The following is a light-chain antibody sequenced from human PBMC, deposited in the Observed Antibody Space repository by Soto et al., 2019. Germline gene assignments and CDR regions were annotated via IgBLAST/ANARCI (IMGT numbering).Light chain of an antibody. J-gene: IGKJ1*01. CDR1: QSIGRC. V-gene: IGKV1-5*01. Sequence: DIQMTQSPSTLSAAGGDRVTITCRSSQSIGRCLAWYHHQPGKAPKLLIYDASTLESGVPPRFSATGPGTEFTFPITSLKPEDFGPYSCKKCYMGWTFGQGTKVDIK. CDR2: DAS. CDR3: KKCYMGWT.